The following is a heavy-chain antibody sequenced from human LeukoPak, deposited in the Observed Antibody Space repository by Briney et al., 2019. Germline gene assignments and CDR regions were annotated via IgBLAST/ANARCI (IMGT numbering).Heavy chain of an antibody. CDR1: GFTFSSYE. CDR3: ARDETTVTPPGKYFDL. D-gene: IGHD4-17*01. Sequence: GGSLRLSCAASGFTFSSYEMNWVRQAPGKGLEWVSYISSSGSTIYYADSVKGRFTISRDNAKDSLYLQMNSLRAEDTAVYYCARDETTVTPPGKYFDLWGRGTLVTVSS. CDR2: ISSSGSTI. V-gene: IGHV3-48*03. J-gene: IGHJ2*01.